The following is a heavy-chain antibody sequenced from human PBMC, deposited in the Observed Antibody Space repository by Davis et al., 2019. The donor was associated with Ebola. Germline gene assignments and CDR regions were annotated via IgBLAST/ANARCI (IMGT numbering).Heavy chain of an antibody. CDR2: IRSKANSYAT. V-gene: IGHV3-73*01. J-gene: IGHJ4*02. CDR3: TSSSYSGSYYRDY. D-gene: IGHD1-26*01. Sequence: GESLKISCAASGFTFSGSAMHWVRQASGKGLEWVGRIRSKANSYATAYAASVKGRFTISRDDSKSTAYLQMNSLKTEDTAVYYCTSSSYSGSYYRDYWGQGTLVTVSS. CDR1: GFTFSGSA.